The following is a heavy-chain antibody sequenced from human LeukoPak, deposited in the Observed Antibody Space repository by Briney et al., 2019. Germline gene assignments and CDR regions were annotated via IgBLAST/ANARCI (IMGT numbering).Heavy chain of an antibody. J-gene: IGHJ2*01. Sequence: SETLSLTCTVSGGSISSYYWSWIRQPPGRGLEWIGYTSYSGSTGYNPSLRSRVTLSVDTSKNQLSLKLSSVTAADTAVYYCGRRTSYDTLTGYTYWYFDLWGRGTLVTVSS. CDR1: GGSISSYY. CDR3: GRRTSYDTLTGYTYWYFDL. CDR2: TSYSGST. D-gene: IGHD3-9*01. V-gene: IGHV4-59*01.